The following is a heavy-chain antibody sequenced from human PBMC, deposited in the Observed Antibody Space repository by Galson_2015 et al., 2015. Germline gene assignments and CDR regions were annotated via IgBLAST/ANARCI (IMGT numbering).Heavy chain of an antibody. CDR3: ARDNPFGYGSGSYYKPYMDV. CDR2: INAGNGNT. D-gene: IGHD3-10*01. J-gene: IGHJ6*03. Sequence: SCKASGYTFTSYAMHWVRQAPGQRLEWMGWINAGNGNTKYSQKFQGRVTITRDTSASTAYMELSSLRSEDTAVYYCARDNPFGYGSGSYYKPYMDVWGKGTTVTVSS. CDR1: GYTFTSYA. V-gene: IGHV1-3*01.